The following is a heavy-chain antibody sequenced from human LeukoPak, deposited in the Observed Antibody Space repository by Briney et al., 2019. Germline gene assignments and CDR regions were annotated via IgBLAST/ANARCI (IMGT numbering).Heavy chain of an antibody. J-gene: IGHJ5*02. V-gene: IGHV4-30-4*01. D-gene: IGHD4-23*01. CDR2: IYYSGST. Sequence: PSETLSLTCTVSGGSISSGDYYWSWIRQPPGKGLEWIGYIYYSGSTYYNPSLKSRVTISVDTSKNQFSLKLSSVTAAVTAVYYCAKVGPARVRWFQFDPWGQVTLVTVSS. CDR1: GGSISSGDYY. CDR3: AKVGPARVRWFQFDP.